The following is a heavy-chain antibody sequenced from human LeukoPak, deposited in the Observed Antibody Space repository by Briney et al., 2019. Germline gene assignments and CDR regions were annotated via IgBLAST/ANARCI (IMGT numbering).Heavy chain of an antibody. CDR2: IIPIFGTA. D-gene: IGHD3-22*01. CDR3: ARVLYYYDSSYNWFDP. V-gene: IGHV1-69*13. CDR1: GGTFSSYA. J-gene: IGHJ5*02. Sequence: SVKASCKASGGTFSSYAISWVRQAPGQGLEWMGGIIPIFGTANYAQKFQGRVTITADESTSTAYMELSSLRSEDTAVYYCARVLYYYDSSYNWFDPWGQGTLVTVSS.